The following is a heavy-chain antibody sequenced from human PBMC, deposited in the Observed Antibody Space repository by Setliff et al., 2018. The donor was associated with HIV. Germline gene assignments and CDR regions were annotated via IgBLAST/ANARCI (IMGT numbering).Heavy chain of an antibody. J-gene: IGHJ4*02. V-gene: IGHV1-2*02. Sequence: GASVKVSCKTSGYTFIGYYMHWVRQAPGQGLEWMGWINPNSGDTNFAQKFQGRVTMTRDTSISTAYMELSGLRSDDTATYYCARGLTTVTAVDYWGQGALVTVSS. CDR1: GYTFIGYY. D-gene: IGHD4-17*01. CDR2: INPNSGDT. CDR3: ARGLTTVTAVDY.